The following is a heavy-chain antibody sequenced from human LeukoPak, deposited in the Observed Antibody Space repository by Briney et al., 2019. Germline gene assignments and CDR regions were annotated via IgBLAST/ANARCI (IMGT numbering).Heavy chain of an antibody. Sequence: VASVKVSCKASGYTFTIYGISWVRQAPGQGVEGMGGISAYNGNTNYAQKLQGRVTMTTDTSTSTAYMELRSLRSDDTAVYYCARRRVHTAMATDYWGQGTLVTVSS. J-gene: IGHJ4*02. V-gene: IGHV1-18*01. D-gene: IGHD5-18*01. CDR2: ISAYNGNT. CDR3: ARRRVHTAMATDY. CDR1: GYTFTIYG.